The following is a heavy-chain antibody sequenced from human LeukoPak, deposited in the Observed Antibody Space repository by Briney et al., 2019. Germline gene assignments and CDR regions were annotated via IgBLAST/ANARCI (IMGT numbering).Heavy chain of an antibody. CDR1: GGSISSYY. CDR2: IYTSGST. CDR3: ARSYYDILTGYYNDY. J-gene: IGHJ4*02. V-gene: IGHV4-4*07. D-gene: IGHD3-9*01. Sequence: SETLSLTCTASGGSISSYYWSWIRQPAGKGLEWIGRIYTSGSTNYNPSLKSRVTMSLDTSKNQFSLKLSSVTAADTAVYYCARSYYDILTGYYNDYWGQGTLVTVSS.